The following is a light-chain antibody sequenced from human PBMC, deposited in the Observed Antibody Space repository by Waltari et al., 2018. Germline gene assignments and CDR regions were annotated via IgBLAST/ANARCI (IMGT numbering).Light chain of an antibody. J-gene: IGKJ2*01. Sequence: EIVLTQSPATLSLSPGERATLPCRASQSVSSYLAWYQQKPGQAPRLLIYDASNRATGIPARFSGSGSGTDFTLTISSQEPEDFAVYYCQQRSNWPPDTFGQGTKLEIK. CDR3: QQRSNWPPDT. V-gene: IGKV3-11*01. CDR1: QSVSSY. CDR2: DAS.